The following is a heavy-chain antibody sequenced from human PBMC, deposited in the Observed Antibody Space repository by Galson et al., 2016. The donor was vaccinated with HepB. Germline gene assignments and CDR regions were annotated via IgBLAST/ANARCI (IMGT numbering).Heavy chain of an antibody. Sequence: SLRLSCAASGLTFSSYAMSWARQAPGKGLEWVSAISVSGDNTYYAASVKGRFTISRDNSKKTLYLQMNSLKAEDKAGYFCTKKFYHYSDSWGQGTLVTVSS. CDR1: GLTFSSYA. CDR2: ISVSGDNT. CDR3: TKKFYHYSDS. V-gene: IGHV3-23*01. J-gene: IGHJ4*02. D-gene: IGHD2/OR15-2a*01.